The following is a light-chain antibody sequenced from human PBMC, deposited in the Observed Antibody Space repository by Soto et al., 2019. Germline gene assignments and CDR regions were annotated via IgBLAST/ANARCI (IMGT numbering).Light chain of an antibody. CDR2: LTS. V-gene: IGKV1-39*01. J-gene: IGKJ1*01. Sequence: DIQMTQSPSSLSASVGDRVTITCRASQTVSDYLNWYQQKPGNAPKLLLYLTSTLQTGVPSRFSGSGSGTDFTLIISSLQPEDFATYYCQQTYSTPQTFGQGTKVEI. CDR1: QTVSDY. CDR3: QQTYSTPQT.